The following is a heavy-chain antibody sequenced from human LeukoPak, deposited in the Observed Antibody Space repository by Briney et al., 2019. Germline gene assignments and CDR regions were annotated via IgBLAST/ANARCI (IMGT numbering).Heavy chain of an antibody. CDR3: ASSAVVTPGDYYYYYMDV. D-gene: IGHD4-23*01. CDR2: IYYSGST. CDR1: GGSISSYY. V-gene: IGHV4-59*01. J-gene: IGHJ6*03. Sequence: SETLSLTCTVSGGSISSYYWSWIRQPPGKGLEWIGYIYYSGSTNYNPSLKGRVTISVDTSKNQFSLKLSSVTAADTAVYYCASSAVVTPGDYYYYYMDVWGKGTTVTVSS.